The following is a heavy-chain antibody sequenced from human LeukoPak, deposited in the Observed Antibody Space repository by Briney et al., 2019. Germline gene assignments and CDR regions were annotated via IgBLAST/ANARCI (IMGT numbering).Heavy chain of an antibody. J-gene: IGHJ3*02. CDR2: ISGSGGST. V-gene: IGHV3-23*01. Sequence: GGSLRLSCAASGFTFSSYAMSWVRQAPGKGLEWVSAISGSGGSTYYADSVKGRFTISRDNSKNTLYLQMNSLRAEDTTVYYCAKASVSSSWFDAFDIWGQGTMVTVSS. CDR1: GFTFSSYA. CDR3: AKASVSSSWFDAFDI. D-gene: IGHD6-13*01.